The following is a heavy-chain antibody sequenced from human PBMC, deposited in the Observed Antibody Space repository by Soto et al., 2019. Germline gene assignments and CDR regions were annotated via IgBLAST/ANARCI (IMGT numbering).Heavy chain of an antibody. CDR2: INPNSGGT. Sequence: ASVKVSCKASGYTFTGYYMHWVRQAPGQGLEWMGWINPNSGGTNYAQKFQGRVTMTRDTSISTAYMELSRLRSDDTAVYYCASGVGIAAAATGFYYGMDVWGQGTTVTVSS. J-gene: IGHJ6*02. D-gene: IGHD6-13*01. CDR3: ASGVGIAAAATGFYYGMDV. CDR1: GYTFTGYY. V-gene: IGHV1-2*02.